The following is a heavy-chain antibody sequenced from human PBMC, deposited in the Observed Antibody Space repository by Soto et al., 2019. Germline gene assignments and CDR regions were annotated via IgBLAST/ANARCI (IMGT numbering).Heavy chain of an antibody. CDR3: ARDLSVAGPDY. V-gene: IGHV3-30*03. J-gene: IGHJ4*02. CDR1: GFTFRSYA. Sequence: PXESLSLSCAASGFTFRSYAMHWVGQAPGKGLEWVAVISYDESDKYYADSLKGRFTISRDNSKNTLYLQMNSLRGEDTAVYYCARDLSVAGPDYWGQGTLVTVSS. CDR2: ISYDESDK. D-gene: IGHD6-19*01.